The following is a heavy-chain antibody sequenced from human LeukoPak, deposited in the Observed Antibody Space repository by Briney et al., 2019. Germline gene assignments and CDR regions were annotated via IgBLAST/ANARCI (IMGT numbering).Heavy chain of an antibody. J-gene: IGHJ3*02. Sequence: ASVKVSCKASGYTFTGYYMHWVRQAPGQGLEWMGWINPNSGGTNYAQKFQGRVTMTRDTSISTAYMELSRLRSDDTAVYYCARDSIVVGPGGVVTFDAIDIWGQGTMVTVSS. CDR3: ARDSIVVGPGGVVTFDAIDI. CDR1: GYTFTGYY. CDR2: INPNSGGT. V-gene: IGHV1-2*02. D-gene: IGHD2-2*01.